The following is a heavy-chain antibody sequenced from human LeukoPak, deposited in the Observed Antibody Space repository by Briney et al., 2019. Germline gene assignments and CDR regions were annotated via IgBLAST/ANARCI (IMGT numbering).Heavy chain of an antibody. Sequence: TGGSLRLSCAASGFTFSNYWMGWVRQAPGKRPEWVANMNIDGSEKYYADSVKGRFSISGDNARNSVYLQMASLRVEDTAVYYCARDPVEWELLLDYWGQGTLVTVSS. CDR3: ARDPVEWELLLDY. J-gene: IGHJ4*02. V-gene: IGHV3-7*01. CDR1: GFTFSNYW. D-gene: IGHD1-26*01. CDR2: MNIDGSEK.